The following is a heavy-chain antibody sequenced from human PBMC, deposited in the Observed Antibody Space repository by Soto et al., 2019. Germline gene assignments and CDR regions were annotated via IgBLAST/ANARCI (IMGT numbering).Heavy chain of an antibody. D-gene: IGHD4-17*01. J-gene: IGHJ4*02. V-gene: IGHV3-48*01. CDR1: GFTFSSYS. CDR2: ISSSSSTI. CDR3: ASYGDSLDY. Sequence: PGGSLRLSCAASGFTFSSYSMNWVRQAPGKGLEWVSYISSSSSTIYYADSVKGRFTTSRDNAKNSLYLQMNSLRAEDTAVYYCASYGDSLDYWGQGTLVTVSS.